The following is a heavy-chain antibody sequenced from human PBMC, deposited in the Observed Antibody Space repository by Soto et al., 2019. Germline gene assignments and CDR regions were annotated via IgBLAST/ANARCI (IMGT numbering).Heavy chain of an antibody. D-gene: IGHD3-16*02. Sequence: QVQLVQSGAEVKKPGASVKVSCKASGYTFTSYGIQWVRQAPGQRLEWMGWINAGNGNTKYSQKFQGRVTITRDTSASTAYMELSSLRSEDTAVYYCARADGRGFVGPWGQGTVVTVSS. V-gene: IGHV1-3*01. J-gene: IGHJ5*02. CDR1: GYTFTSYG. CDR2: INAGNGNT. CDR3: ARADGRGFVGP.